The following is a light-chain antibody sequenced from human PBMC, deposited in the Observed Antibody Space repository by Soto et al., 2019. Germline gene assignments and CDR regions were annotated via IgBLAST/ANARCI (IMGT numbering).Light chain of an antibody. V-gene: IGKV3-20*01. CDR2: GAS. Sequence: EIVLTQSPGTLSLSPRERATPSCRASQSVSSNYLAGYQHRPGQAPRLLIYGASSRAPGIPDRFSGSGSGTDFALTISRLEPEDFAVYYCQQYAASPRTFGQGTKVEIK. CDR3: QQYAASPRT. J-gene: IGKJ1*01. CDR1: QSVSSNY.